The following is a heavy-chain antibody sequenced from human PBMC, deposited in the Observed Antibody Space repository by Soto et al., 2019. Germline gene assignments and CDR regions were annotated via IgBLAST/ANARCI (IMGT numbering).Heavy chain of an antibody. J-gene: IGHJ4*02. CDR1: GGSISGNY. Sequence: SETLSLTCTVSGGSISGNYWTWIRQPPGKGLEWIGYIYYSGSTNYNPSLKSRVTISIDTSKNQFSLKLSSVTAADTAVYYCASLGTTGASDCWGQGTLVTVPS. V-gene: IGHV4-59*08. D-gene: IGHD1-1*01. CDR2: IYYSGST. CDR3: ASLGTTGASDC.